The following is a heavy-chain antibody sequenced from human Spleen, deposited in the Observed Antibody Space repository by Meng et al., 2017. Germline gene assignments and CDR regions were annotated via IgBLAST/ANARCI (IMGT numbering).Heavy chain of an antibody. CDR1: GFTFSSYA. CDR3: ARDHDYYDSSGYYIFDY. J-gene: IGHJ4*02. CDR2: IYSGGST. V-gene: IGHV3-66*02. D-gene: IGHD3-22*01. Sequence: GESLKISCGASGFTFSSYAVNWVRQAPGKGLEWVSVIYSGGSTYYADSVKGRFTISRDNSKNTLYLQMNSLRAEDTAVYYCARDHDYYDSSGYYIFDYWGQGTLVTVSS.